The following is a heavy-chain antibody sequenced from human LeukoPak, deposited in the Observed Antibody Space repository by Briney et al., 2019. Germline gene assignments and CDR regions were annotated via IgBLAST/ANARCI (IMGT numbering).Heavy chain of an antibody. D-gene: IGHD1-26*01. J-gene: IGHJ4*02. CDR3: ARESDSGSFDLDY. V-gene: IGHV4-59*01. Sequence: SETLSLTCIVSGGSISSYYWSWIRQPPGKGLERIGYIYYSGRTNYNPSLKSRVTISVDTSKNQFSLRLSSVTAADTAVYYCARESDSGSFDLDYWGQGTLVTVSS. CDR1: GGSISSYY. CDR2: IYYSGRT.